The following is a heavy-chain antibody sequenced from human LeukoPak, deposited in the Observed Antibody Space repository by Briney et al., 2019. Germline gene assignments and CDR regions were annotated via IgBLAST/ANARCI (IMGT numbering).Heavy chain of an antibody. Sequence: SETLSLTCTVSGGSISSSSYYWGWIHQPPGKGLEWIGSIYYSGSTYYNPSLKSRVTISVDTSKNQFSLKLSSVTAADTAVYYWARGGSGYYGSGSSKLDYWGQGTLVTISS. J-gene: IGHJ4*02. V-gene: IGHV4-39*07. CDR3: ARGGSGYYGSGSSKLDY. CDR1: GGSISSSSYY. D-gene: IGHD3-10*01. CDR2: IYYSGST.